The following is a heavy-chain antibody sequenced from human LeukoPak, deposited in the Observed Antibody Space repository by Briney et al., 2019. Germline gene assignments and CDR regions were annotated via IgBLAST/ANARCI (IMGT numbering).Heavy chain of an antibody. CDR3: AKPTGITGTTLPSPFDY. CDR1: GFTFSSYA. Sequence: EPGGSLRLSCAASGFTFSSYAMSWVRQAPGKGLQWLSAISGGGAGTYYADSVKGRFTISRDNSKNTLYLQMNSLRAEDMAVYYCAKPTGITGTTLPSPFDYWGQGILVTVSS. D-gene: IGHD1-20*01. CDR2: ISGGGAGT. J-gene: IGHJ4*02. V-gene: IGHV3-23*01.